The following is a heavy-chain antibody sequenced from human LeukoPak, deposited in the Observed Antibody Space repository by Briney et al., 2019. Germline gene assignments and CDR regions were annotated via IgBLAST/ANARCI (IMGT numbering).Heavy chain of an antibody. Sequence: ASVKVSCKASGYTFTGYFMHWVRQAPGQGLEWMGWISPNSGGTNYAQKFQGRVTMTRDTSISTAYMELSRLRSDDTAVYYCARGIVVVPAAMTYYYYYMDVWGKGTTVTVSS. V-gene: IGHV1-2*02. CDR3: ARGIVVVPAAMTYYYYYMDV. J-gene: IGHJ6*03. CDR2: ISPNSGGT. CDR1: GYTFTGYF. D-gene: IGHD2-2*01.